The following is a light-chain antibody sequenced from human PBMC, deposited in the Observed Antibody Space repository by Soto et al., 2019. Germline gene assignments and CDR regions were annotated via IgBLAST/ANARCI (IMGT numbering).Light chain of an antibody. V-gene: IGKV3-11*01. Sequence: EVVLTQSPVTLSLSPGERATLSCRASQSFRGRLAWYQQKPGQAPRLLIYDAYNRATGIPPRFSGSGSGTDLPLTISSLEPEDSAVYYCQQRHMWPITFGQGTRLEIK. J-gene: IGKJ5*01. CDR1: QSFRGR. CDR2: DAY. CDR3: QQRHMWPIT.